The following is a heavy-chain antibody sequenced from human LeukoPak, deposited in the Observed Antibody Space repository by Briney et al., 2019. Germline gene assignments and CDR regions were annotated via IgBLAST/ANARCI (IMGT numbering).Heavy chain of an antibody. CDR2: INPKSGGT. D-gene: IGHD4-11*01. J-gene: IGHJ4*02. CDR3: ARVGDDYSDYNFDY. CDR1: GYTFTSYG. Sequence: ASVKVSCKASGYTFTSYGISWVRQAPGQRLEWMGWINPKSGGTNYAPKFQGRVTMTRDTSISTAYIELRRLRSDDTAVYYCARVGDDYSDYNFDYWGQGTLVTVSS. V-gene: IGHV1-2*02.